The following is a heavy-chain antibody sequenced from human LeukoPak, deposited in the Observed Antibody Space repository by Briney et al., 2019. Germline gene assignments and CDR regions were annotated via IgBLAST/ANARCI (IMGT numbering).Heavy chain of an antibody. CDR1: GYTFTSYG. V-gene: IGHV1-18*01. Sequence: ASVKVSCKASGYTFTSYGISWVRQAPGQGLEWMGWISAYNGNTNYAQKLQGRVTMTTDTSTSTAYMELRSLRSGDTAVYYCARVVSGWFGELLAFDIWGQGTMVTVSS. CDR3: ARVVSGWFGELLAFDI. CDR2: ISAYNGNT. J-gene: IGHJ3*02. D-gene: IGHD3-10*01.